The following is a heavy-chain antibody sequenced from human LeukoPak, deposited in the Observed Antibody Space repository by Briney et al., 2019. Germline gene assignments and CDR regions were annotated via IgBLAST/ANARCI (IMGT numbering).Heavy chain of an antibody. Sequence: GGSLRLSCAASGFTFSSYSMNWVRQAPGKGLECVSSISSSSSYIYYADSVKGRFTISRDNAKNSLYLQMNSLRAEDTAVYYCAREDYGGNSGDAFDIWGQGTMVTVSS. CDR3: AREDYGGNSGDAFDI. D-gene: IGHD4-23*01. V-gene: IGHV3-21*01. CDR1: GFTFSSYS. CDR2: ISSSSSYI. J-gene: IGHJ3*02.